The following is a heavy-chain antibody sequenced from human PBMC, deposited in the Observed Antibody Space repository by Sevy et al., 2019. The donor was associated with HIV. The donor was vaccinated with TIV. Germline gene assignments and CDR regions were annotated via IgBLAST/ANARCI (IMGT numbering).Heavy chain of an antibody. CDR2: ISGSSGST. V-gene: IGHV3-23*01. Sequence: GGSLRLSCAASGFAFSSYAMSWVRQAPGKGLEWVSGISGSSGSTYYADSVKGRFTISRDSSKNTLYLQMNSLRAEDTAVYYCAKGHGSSWYDSSYYYMDAWGKGTTVTVSS. CDR3: AKGHGSSWYDSSYYYMDA. J-gene: IGHJ6*03. D-gene: IGHD6-13*01. CDR1: GFAFSSYA.